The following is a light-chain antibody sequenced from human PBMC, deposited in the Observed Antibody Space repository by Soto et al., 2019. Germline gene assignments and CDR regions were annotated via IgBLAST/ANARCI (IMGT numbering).Light chain of an antibody. J-gene: IGKJ1*01. Sequence: ELVSTHSPATLSVSPVKRPTLSCSARQRVRRDYLPWYQQKPGPAPRLLIYGASSRATGVSDRFSGSGSGTDFTLTISKLEPEDFAVYYCQQNGSSPWTFGQGTKGDIK. CDR1: QRVRRDY. CDR3: QQNGSSPWT. CDR2: GAS. V-gene: IGKV3-20*01.